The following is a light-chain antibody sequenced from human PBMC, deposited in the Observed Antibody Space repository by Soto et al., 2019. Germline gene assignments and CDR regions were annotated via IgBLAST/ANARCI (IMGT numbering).Light chain of an antibody. CDR2: AAP. Sequence: DIQMTQSPSSVSASVGDRVTITCRASQGISSWLAWYQQKLGKAPKLLIYAAPSLQGGVPSRFSGSGSGTDVTLTISSLQPVDFATYYCQEPNSFPQTFGQGTRLEIK. J-gene: IGKJ5*01. CDR3: QEPNSFPQT. V-gene: IGKV1D-12*01. CDR1: QGISSW.